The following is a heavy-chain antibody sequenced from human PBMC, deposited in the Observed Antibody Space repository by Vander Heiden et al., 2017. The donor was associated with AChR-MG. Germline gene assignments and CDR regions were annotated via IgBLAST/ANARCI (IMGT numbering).Heavy chain of an antibody. V-gene: IGHV3-23*01. CDR3: AKDRGIQLWSPGNWFDP. J-gene: IGHJ5*02. CDR2: ISGSGGST. Sequence: EVQLLESGGGLVQPGGSLRLYCAASGFTFSSHAMGWVRPAPGKGLEWVSAISGSGGSTYYADSVKGRFTISRDNSKNTLYLQMNSLRVEDTAVYYCAKDRGIQLWSPGNWFDPWGQGTLVTVSS. CDR1: GFTFSSHA. D-gene: IGHD5-18*01.